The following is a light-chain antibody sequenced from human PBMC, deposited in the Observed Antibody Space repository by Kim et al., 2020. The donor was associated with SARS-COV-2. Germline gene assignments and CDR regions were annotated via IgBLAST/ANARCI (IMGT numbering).Light chain of an antibody. Sequence: VKLTCTLGSGPRSYAIAWHQLQPEKGPRYLMKLNSDGSHSKGDGIPDRFSGSSSGAERYLTISSLQSEDEADYYCQTWGTGIHVVFGGGTQLTVL. CDR2: LNSDGSH. V-gene: IGLV4-69*01. CDR1: SGPRSYA. CDR3: QTWGTGIHVV. J-gene: IGLJ2*01.